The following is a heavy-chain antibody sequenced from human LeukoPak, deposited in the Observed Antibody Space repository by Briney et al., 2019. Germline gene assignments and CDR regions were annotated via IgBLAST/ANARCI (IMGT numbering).Heavy chain of an antibody. Sequence: SETLSLTCIVSGGSISSGDYYWSWIRQPPGTGLEWIGYIYYSGSTYYNPSLKSRVTISVDTSKNQFSLKLSSVTAADTAVYYCARDVSSSGFHFDYWGQGTLVTVSS. CDR3: ARDVSSSGFHFDY. CDR2: IYYSGST. J-gene: IGHJ4*02. V-gene: IGHV4-30-4*01. D-gene: IGHD3-22*01. CDR1: GGSISSGDYY.